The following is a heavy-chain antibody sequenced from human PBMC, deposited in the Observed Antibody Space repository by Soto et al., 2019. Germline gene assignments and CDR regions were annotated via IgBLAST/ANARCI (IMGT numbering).Heavy chain of an antibody. D-gene: IGHD3-22*01. V-gene: IGHV4-4*02. CDR2: IYHSGST. CDR3: ARLGGYYQAFDQ. Sequence: SETLSLTCAVSGGSISYSNWWSWFRQPPGKGLEWIGEIYHSGSTNYNPSLKSRVTISVDTSKNQFSLKLSSVTAADTAVYYCARLGGYYQAFDQWGQGSLVTVSS. CDR1: GGSISYSNW. J-gene: IGHJ4*02.